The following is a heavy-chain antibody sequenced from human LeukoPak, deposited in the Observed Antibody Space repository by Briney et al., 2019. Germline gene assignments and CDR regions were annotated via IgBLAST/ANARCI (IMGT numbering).Heavy chain of an antibody. CDR1: GGTFSSYA. CDR3: ASWVPFSGGDWFDP. D-gene: IGHD3-10*01. J-gene: IGHJ5*02. Sequence: ASVKVSCKASGGTFSSYAISWVRQAPGQGLEWMGGIIPIFGTANYAQKFQGRVTITADKSTSTAYMELSSLRSEDTAVYYCASWVPFSGGDWFDPWGQGTLVTVSS. V-gene: IGHV1-69*06. CDR2: IIPIFGTA.